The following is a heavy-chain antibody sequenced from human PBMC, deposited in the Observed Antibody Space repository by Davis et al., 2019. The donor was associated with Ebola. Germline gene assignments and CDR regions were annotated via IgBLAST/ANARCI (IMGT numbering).Heavy chain of an antibody. CDR3: ARANWGFDY. D-gene: IGHD7-27*01. V-gene: IGHV1-8*03. CDR1: GGTFSSYA. J-gene: IGHJ4*02. CDR2: MNPNSGNT. Sequence: ASVKVSCKASGGTFSSYAISWVRQAPGQGLEWMGWMNPNSGNTGYAQKFQGRVTITRNTSISTAYMELSSLRSEDTAVYYCARANWGFDYWGQGTLVTVSS.